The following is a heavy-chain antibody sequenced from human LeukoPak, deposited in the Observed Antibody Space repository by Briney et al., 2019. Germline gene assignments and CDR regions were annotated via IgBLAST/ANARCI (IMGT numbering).Heavy chain of an antibody. CDR3: AKQPRPRAPAEYFSDY. V-gene: IGHV3-23*01. CDR1: GFTFSSYA. CDR2: ISGSGGTT. Sequence: GSLRLSCAASGFTFSSYAMSWVRQAPGKGLEWVSSISGSGGTTYYADSVKGRFTISRDNSNNTMYMQMNNLRAEDTAVYYCAKQPRPRAPAEYFSDYWGQGTLVTVSS. D-gene: IGHD1-14*01. J-gene: IGHJ4*02.